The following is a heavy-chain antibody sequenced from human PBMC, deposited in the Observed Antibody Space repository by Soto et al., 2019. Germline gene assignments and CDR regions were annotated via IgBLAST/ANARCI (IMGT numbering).Heavy chain of an antibody. CDR2: ISGSGGST. D-gene: IGHD2-2*02. Sequence: LRLSCAASGFTFSSYAMSWVRQAPGKGLEWVSAISGSGGSTYYADSVKGRFTISRDNSKNTLYLQMNSLRAEDTAVYYCARDRIVVVQAAIFAYYYYGMHVWGQGTPVTVYS. CDR3: ARDRIVVVQAAIFAYYYYGMHV. V-gene: IGHV3-23*01. J-gene: IGHJ6*02. CDR1: GFTFSSYA.